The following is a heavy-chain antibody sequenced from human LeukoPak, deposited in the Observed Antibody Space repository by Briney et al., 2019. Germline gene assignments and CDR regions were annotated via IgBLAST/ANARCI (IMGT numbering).Heavy chain of an antibody. J-gene: IGHJ4*02. V-gene: IGHV3-21*01. D-gene: IGHD5-18*01. CDR1: GFTFSSYS. CDR3: ATHRGYSYGTAEDFDY. CDR2: ISSSSYI. Sequence: GVSLRLSCAASGFTFSSYSMNWVRQAPGKGLEWVSSISSSSYIYYADSVKGRFTISRDNAKNSLYLQMNSLRAEDTALYYCATHRGYSYGTAEDFDYWGQGTLVTVSS.